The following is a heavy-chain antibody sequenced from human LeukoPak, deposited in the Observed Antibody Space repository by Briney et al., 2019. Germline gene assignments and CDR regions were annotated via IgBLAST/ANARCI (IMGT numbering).Heavy chain of an antibody. CDR2: INHSGST. J-gene: IGHJ6*03. V-gene: IGHV4-34*01. CDR1: GGSFSGYY. CDR3: ARGVSGSYYLAYYYYMDV. D-gene: IGHD1-26*01. Sequence: KSSETLSLTCAVYGGSFSGYYWSWIRQPPGKGLEWIGEINHSGSTNYNPSLKSRVTISVDTSKNQFSLKLSSVTAADTAVYYCARGVSGSYYLAYYYYMDVWGKGTTVTVS.